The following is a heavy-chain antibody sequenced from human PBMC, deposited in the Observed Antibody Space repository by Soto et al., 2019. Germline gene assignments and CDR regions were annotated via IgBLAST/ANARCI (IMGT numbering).Heavy chain of an antibody. CDR1: GFSFDDYG. CDR2: ISWNSGYI. D-gene: IGHD3-22*01. J-gene: IGHJ4*02. Sequence: EVQLVESGGGSVQPGRSLRLSCAASGFSFDDYGMHWVRQGTGKGLECGSGISWNSGYIYYADSVKGRFTISRDNAKRSLYLQMNSLRTEDTALYYCAKDNDFDRDGPFEYWGQGILVTVSS. V-gene: IGHV3-9*01. CDR3: AKDNDFDRDGPFEY.